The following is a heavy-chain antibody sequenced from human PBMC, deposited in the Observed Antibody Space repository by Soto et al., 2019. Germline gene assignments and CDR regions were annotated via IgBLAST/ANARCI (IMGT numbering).Heavy chain of an antibody. D-gene: IGHD5-12*01. CDR3: ARDSPRGGYNHY. Sequence: QVQLVQSGAEVKKPGASVKVSCKASGYTFTSYGISWVRQAPGQGLEWMGWISAYNGNTNYAQKLQVRVTMTTDTTERTAYMELRSLRSGDTAVYYCARDSPRGGYNHYWGQGTLVTVSS. J-gene: IGHJ4*02. CDR1: GYTFTSYG. CDR2: ISAYNGNT. V-gene: IGHV1-18*01.